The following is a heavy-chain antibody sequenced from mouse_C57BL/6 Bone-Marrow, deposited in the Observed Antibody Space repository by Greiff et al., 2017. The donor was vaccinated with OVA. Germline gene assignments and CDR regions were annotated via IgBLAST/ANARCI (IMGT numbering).Heavy chain of an antibody. CDR1: GFTFSDYY. CDR2: INYDGSST. V-gene: IGHV5-16*01. Sequence: DVKLVESEGGLVQPGSSMKLSCTASGFTFSDYYMAWVRQVPEKGLEWVANINYDGSSTYYLDSLKSRFIISRDNAKNILYLQMSSLKSEDTATYYCARERTGRDYFDYWGQGTTLTVSS. J-gene: IGHJ2*01. CDR3: ARERTGRDYFDY. D-gene: IGHD4-1*01.